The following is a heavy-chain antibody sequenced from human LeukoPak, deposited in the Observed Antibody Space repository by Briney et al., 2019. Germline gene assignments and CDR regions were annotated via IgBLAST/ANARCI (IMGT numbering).Heavy chain of an antibody. V-gene: IGHV4-39*01. Sequence: SETLSLTCTVSGDSISSSSYYWGWIRQPPGKGLEWNVNIYYTGSTYHNPSLNRLTTISVDTSMNQFSLKLSSLTAEDTAIYYCARGIFQWLAPRDFDYWGQGTLVTVSS. D-gene: IGHD6-19*01. J-gene: IGHJ4*02. CDR2: IYYTGST. CDR1: GDSISSSSYY. CDR3: ARGIFQWLAPRDFDY.